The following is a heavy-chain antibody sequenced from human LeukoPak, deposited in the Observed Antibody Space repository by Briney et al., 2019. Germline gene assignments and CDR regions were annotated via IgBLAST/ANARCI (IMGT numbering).Heavy chain of an antibody. D-gene: IGHD3-22*01. V-gene: IGHV3-30*18. J-gene: IGHJ4*02. CDR1: GFTFSSYG. Sequence: GGSLRLSCAASGFTFSSYGMHWVRQAPGKGLEWVALTSYDGSNKYYADSVKGRFTISRDNSKSTLYLQMNSLRAEDTAVYYCAEDTNYYDTSGPLDYWGQGTLVTVSS. CDR3: AEDTNYYDTSGPLDY. CDR2: TSYDGSNK.